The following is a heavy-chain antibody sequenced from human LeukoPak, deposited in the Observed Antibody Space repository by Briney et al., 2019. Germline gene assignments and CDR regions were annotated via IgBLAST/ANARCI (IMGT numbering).Heavy chain of an antibody. Sequence: PGGSLRLSCAPSGFTFNYYMSWIRQAPGKGLEWVSYISSRSSYTNYADSVKGRFTISRDNAKNSLYLQMNSLRAEDTAVYYCAREDTVTTYSFDYWGQGTLVTVSS. J-gene: IGHJ4*02. CDR1: GFTFNYY. CDR2: ISSRSSYT. V-gene: IGHV3-11*05. CDR3: AREDTVTTYSFDY. D-gene: IGHD4-17*01.